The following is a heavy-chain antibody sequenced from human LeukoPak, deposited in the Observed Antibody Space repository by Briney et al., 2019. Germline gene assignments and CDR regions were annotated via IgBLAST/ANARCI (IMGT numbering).Heavy chain of an antibody. CDR2: IYYSGST. CDR3: ARGSFYYDSSGYDY. V-gene: IGHV4-59*01. D-gene: IGHD3-22*01. Sequence: SETLSLTCTVSGGSIISYYWSWIRQPPGKGLEWIGYIYYSGSTNYNPSLKSRVTISVDTSKNQFSLKLSSVTAADTAVYYCARGSFYYDSSGYDYWGQGTLVTVSS. J-gene: IGHJ4*02. CDR1: GGSIISYY.